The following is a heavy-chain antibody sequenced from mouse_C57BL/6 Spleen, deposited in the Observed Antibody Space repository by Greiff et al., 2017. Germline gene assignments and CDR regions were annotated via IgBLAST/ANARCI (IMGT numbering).Heavy chain of an antibody. J-gene: IGHJ2*01. D-gene: IGHD1-1*01. CDR2: IYPRSGNT. Sequence: VKLMESGAELARPGASVKLSCKASGYTFTSYGISWVKQRTGQGLEWIGEIYPRSGNTYYNEKFKGKATLTADKSSSTAYMELRSLTSEDSAVYFCARRGHGSSYDYWGQGTTLTVSS. CDR1: GYTFTSYG. V-gene: IGHV1-81*01. CDR3: ARRGHGSSYDY.